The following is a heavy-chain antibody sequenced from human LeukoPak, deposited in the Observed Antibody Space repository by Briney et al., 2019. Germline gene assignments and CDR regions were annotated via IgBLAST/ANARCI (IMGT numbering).Heavy chain of an antibody. V-gene: IGHV3-74*03. CDR2: IIGDGTRT. CDR3: AREFSSGWTHFDY. Sequence: PGGSLRLSCAASGFTFSSYAMSWVRQAPGKGLVWVSRIIGDGTRTTYADSMKGRFTISRENAKNTLYLQVNSLRAEDTAVYYCAREFSSGWTHFDYWGQGTLVTVSS. J-gene: IGHJ4*02. CDR1: GFTFSSYA. D-gene: IGHD6-19*01.